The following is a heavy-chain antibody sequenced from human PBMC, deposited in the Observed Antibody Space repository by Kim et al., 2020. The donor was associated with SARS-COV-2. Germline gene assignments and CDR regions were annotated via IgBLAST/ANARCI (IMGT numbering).Heavy chain of an antibody. J-gene: IGHJ1*01. V-gene: IGHV4-34*01. D-gene: IGHD2-15*01. CDR3: ARDKMRDSHAAIQF. Sequence: NPPLKSRVTISVDTSKNQFSLKLRSVTAADTAVYYCARDKMRDSHAAIQFWGQCTLVTVSS.